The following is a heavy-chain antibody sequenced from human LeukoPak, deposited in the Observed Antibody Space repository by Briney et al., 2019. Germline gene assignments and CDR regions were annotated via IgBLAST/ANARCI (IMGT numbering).Heavy chain of an antibody. CDR3: AKDRWELPQGLFDY. V-gene: IGHV3-30*18. CDR1: GFTFSSYG. Sequence: GGSLRLSCAASGFTFSSYGMHWVRQAPGKGLEWVAVISYDGSNKYYADSVKGRFTISRDNSKNTLYLQMNSLRAEDTAVYYCAKDRWELPQGLFDYWGQGTLVTVFS. D-gene: IGHD1-26*01. CDR2: ISYDGSNK. J-gene: IGHJ4*02.